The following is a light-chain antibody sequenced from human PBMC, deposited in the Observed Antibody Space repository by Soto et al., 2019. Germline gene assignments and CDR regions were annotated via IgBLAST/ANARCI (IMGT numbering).Light chain of an antibody. V-gene: IGLV2-14*03. CDR1: RSDIGAYNF. CDR3: TSWTTSTTMI. Sequence: QSALTQPASVSGSPGQSITITCTGTRSDIGAYNFVCWYQQHPGEVPKLMLYDVSIRPSGVSNRFSGSKSGNTASLTISGLQAEDEADYYCTSWTTSTTMIFGGGTKVTVL. CDR2: DVS. J-gene: IGLJ2*01.